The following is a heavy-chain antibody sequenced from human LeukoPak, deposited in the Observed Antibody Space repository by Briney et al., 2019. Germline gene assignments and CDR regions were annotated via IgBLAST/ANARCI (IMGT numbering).Heavy chain of an antibody. CDR1: GYTFTSYG. V-gene: IGHV1-18*01. Sequence: ASVKVSCKASGYTFTSYGFTWVRQAPGQGLEWMGWISAYNGNTNYAQKVQGRVTMTTDTSTSTAYMELRSLRSDDTAVYFCAGDSSGYDSTAYYGDYWGQGTLVTVSS. CDR2: ISAYNGNT. J-gene: IGHJ4*02. D-gene: IGHD3-22*01. CDR3: AGDSSGYDSTAYYGDY.